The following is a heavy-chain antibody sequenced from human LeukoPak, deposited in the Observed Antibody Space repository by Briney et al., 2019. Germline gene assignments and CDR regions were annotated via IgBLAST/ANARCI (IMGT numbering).Heavy chain of an antibody. J-gene: IGHJ3*02. CDR1: GFTVSSNY. CDR2: IYSGGST. Sequence: GGSLRLSCAASGFTVSSNYMSWVRQAPGKGLEWVSVIYSGGSTYYADSVKGRFTISRDNSKNTLYLQMNSLRAEDTAVYYCAREPYSSSPFDIWGQGTMVTVSS. D-gene: IGHD6-13*01. CDR3: AREPYSSSPFDI. V-gene: IGHV3-66*01.